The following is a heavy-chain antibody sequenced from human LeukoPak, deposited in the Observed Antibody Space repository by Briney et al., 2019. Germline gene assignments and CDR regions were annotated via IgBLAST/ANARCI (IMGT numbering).Heavy chain of an antibody. CDR2: IYYSGST. J-gene: IGHJ5*02. V-gene: IGHV4-61*01. CDR3: ARDRDYSNYVWFDP. D-gene: IGHD4-11*01. CDR1: GGSISSSSYY. Sequence: KPSETLSLTCTVSGGSISSSSYYWGWIRQPPGKGLEWIGYIYYSGSTNYNPSLKSRVTISVDTSKNQFSLKLSSVTAADTAVYYCARDRDYSNYVWFDPWGQGTLVTVSS.